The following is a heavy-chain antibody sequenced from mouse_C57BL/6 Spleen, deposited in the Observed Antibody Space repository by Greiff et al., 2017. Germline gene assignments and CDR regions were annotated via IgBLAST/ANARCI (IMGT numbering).Heavy chain of an antibody. CDR3: ARRRAGRDYAMDY. V-gene: IGHV3-8*01. J-gene: IGHJ4*01. CDR2: ISYSGST. CDR1: GYSITSDY. Sequence: EVQGVESGPGLAKPSQTLSLTCSVTGYSITSDYWNWIRKFPGNKLEYMGYISYSGSTYYNPSLKSRISITRDTSKNQDYPQLNSVTTDNTATYDCARRRAGRDYAMDYWGQGTSVTVSS.